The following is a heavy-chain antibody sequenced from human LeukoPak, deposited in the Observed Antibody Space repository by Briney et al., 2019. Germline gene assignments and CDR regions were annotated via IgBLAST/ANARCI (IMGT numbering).Heavy chain of an antibody. CDR3: ARLADFYYFYTDV. J-gene: IGHJ6*03. CDR1: TGSMSSYI. CDR2: IYSNGNT. Sequence: SETLSLTCTVSTGSMSSYIWSWVRQPPGKGLEWIGYIYSNGNTNYSPTLKSRVTISVDTTKKQFSVRLSSVTAADTAVYYCARLADFYYFYTDVWGKGTTATVSS. V-gene: IGHV4-4*09.